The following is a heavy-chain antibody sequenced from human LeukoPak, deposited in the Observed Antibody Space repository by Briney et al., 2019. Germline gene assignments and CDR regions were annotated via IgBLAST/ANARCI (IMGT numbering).Heavy chain of an antibody. CDR2: INPNSGGT. D-gene: IGHD6-19*01. CDR3: ATVVIAVAGNHYFDY. CDR1: GYTFTGYY. J-gene: IGHJ4*02. V-gene: IGHV1-2*02. Sequence: ASVKVSCKASGYTFTGYYMHWVRQAPGQGLEWMGWINPNSGGTNYAQKFQGRVTMTEDTSTDTAYMELSSLRSEDTAVYYCATVVIAVAGNHYFDYWGQGTLVTVSS.